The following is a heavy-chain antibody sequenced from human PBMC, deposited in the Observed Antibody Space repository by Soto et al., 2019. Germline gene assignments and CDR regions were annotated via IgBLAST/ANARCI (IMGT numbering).Heavy chain of an antibody. D-gene: IGHD6-13*01. Sequence: QVQLQESGPGLVKPSQTLSLTCTVSGGSISSGGYYWSWIRQHPGKGLEWIGYIYYSGSTYYNPSLKSRVTISVDTSKNQFSLKLSSVTVADTAVYYCARDEIAAAVSAFDIWGQGTMVTVSS. V-gene: IGHV4-31*03. CDR3: ARDEIAAAVSAFDI. J-gene: IGHJ3*02. CDR1: GGSISSGGYY. CDR2: IYYSGST.